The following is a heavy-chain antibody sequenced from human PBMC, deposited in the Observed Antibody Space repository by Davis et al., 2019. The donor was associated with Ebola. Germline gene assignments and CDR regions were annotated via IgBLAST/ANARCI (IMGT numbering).Heavy chain of an antibody. CDR1: GFSFSDYY. D-gene: IGHD3-3*01. V-gene: IGHV3-11*06. CDR3: ARDRRVSIFGVADMDV. CDR2: ISLSGGNT. Sequence: PGGSLRLSCAASGFSFSDYYMNWVRQAPGKGLEWVSSISLSGGNTRYAGSVKGRFTISSDNAKNSLILQMNSLRAEDTAMYYCARDRRVSIFGVADMDVWGKGTTVTVSS. J-gene: IGHJ6*03.